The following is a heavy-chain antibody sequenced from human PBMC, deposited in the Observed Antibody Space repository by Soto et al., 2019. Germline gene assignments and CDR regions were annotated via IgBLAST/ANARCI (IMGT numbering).Heavy chain of an antibody. V-gene: IGHV1-69*13. D-gene: IGHD3-3*01. CDR2: IIPIFGTA. Sequence: ASVKVSCKASGGTFSSYAISWVRQAPGQGLEWMGGIIPIFGTANYAQKFQGRVTITADESTSTAYMELSGLSSEDTSVYYCARDTSGFWSGYYTGINDDYYYYGMDVWGQGTTVTVSS. J-gene: IGHJ6*02. CDR1: GGTFSSYA. CDR3: ARDTSGFWSGYYTGINDDYYYYGMDV.